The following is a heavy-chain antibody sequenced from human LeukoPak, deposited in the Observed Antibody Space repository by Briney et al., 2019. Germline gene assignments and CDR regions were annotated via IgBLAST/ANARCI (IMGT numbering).Heavy chain of an antibody. CDR1: GFTFSSYA. CDR3: AKEVGYVGVYYYYGMDV. D-gene: IGHD1-26*01. CDR2: ISGSGGST. Sequence: PGGSLRLSCAASGFTFSSYAMSWVRQAPGKGLEWVSAISGSGGSTYYADSVKGRFTISRDNSKNTLYLQMNSLRAEDTAVYYCAKEVGYVGVYYYYGMDVWGQGTTVTVSS. J-gene: IGHJ6*02. V-gene: IGHV3-23*01.